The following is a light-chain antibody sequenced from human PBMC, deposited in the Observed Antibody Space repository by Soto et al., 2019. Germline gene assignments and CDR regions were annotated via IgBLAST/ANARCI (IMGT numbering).Light chain of an antibody. CDR3: CSFTSGNTAYV. J-gene: IGLJ1*01. CDR2: DVS. CDR1: SSNVGGYNF. Sequence: QSALTQPRSVSGSPGQSVTISCTGSSSNVGGYNFVSWYQQHPGKAPKLMVYDVSKRPSGVPDRFSGSKSGNTASLTISGLQAEDDADYYCCSFTSGNTAYVFGTGTKVTVL. V-gene: IGLV2-11*01.